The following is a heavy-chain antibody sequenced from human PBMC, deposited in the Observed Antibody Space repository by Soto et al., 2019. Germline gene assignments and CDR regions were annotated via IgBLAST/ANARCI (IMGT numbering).Heavy chain of an antibody. D-gene: IGHD2-2*01. Sequence: QVQLQESGPGLVKPSQTLSLTCTVSGGSISSGDYYWSWIRQHPGKGLEWIGYIYYSGSTYYNPSLKSRVTISVDTSKNQFSLKLSSVTAADTAVYYCARFWRGPAAIYYYYGMDVWGQGTTVTVSS. V-gene: IGHV4-31*03. CDR1: GGSISSGDYY. J-gene: IGHJ6*02. CDR2: IYYSGST. CDR3: ARFWRGPAAIYYYYGMDV.